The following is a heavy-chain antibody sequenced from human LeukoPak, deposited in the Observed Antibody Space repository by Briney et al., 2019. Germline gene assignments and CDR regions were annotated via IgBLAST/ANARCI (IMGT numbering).Heavy chain of an antibody. D-gene: IGHD2/OR15-2a*01. CDR1: GFTFGDYA. CDR3: TRDQRITFYYYGMDV. CDR2: IRSKAYGGTT. J-gene: IGHJ6*02. Sequence: GGSLRLSCTASGFTFGDYAMSWVRQAPGKGLEWVGFIRSKAYGGTTEYAASVKGRFTISRDDSKSIAYLQMNSLKTEDTAVYYCTRDQRITFYYYGMDVWGQGTTVTVSS. V-gene: IGHV3-49*04.